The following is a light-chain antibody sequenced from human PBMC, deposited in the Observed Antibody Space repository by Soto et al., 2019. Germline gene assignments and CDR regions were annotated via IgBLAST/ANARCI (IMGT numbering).Light chain of an antibody. CDR3: SSYSATTTLVV. V-gene: IGLV2-14*03. J-gene: IGLJ2*01. Sequence: QSVLTQPASVSGSPGQSITISCTGTSSDVGTSGSVTWYQHNPGKAPKLMIYADNLRPSRVSDRFSASKSGNTASLTISGLQAEDEADYYCSSYSATTTLVVVGGGTKLTVL. CDR1: SSDVGTSGS. CDR2: ADN.